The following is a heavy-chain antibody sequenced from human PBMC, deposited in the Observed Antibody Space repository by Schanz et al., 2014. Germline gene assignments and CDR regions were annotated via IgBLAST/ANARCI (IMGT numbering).Heavy chain of an antibody. CDR3: ARDVYRSGRPFDL. D-gene: IGHD5-18*01. Sequence: QVQLVESGGGVVQPGGSLRLSCAASGFTVSSKYMSWIRQAPGKGLEWVSYISSSSIYTNYADSVKGRFTISRDNAKNSVYLQMNTLRAEDTAIYFCARDVYRSGRPFDLWGQGTLVTVSS. CDR1: GFTVSSKY. CDR2: ISSSSIYT. J-gene: IGHJ5*02. V-gene: IGHV3-11*06.